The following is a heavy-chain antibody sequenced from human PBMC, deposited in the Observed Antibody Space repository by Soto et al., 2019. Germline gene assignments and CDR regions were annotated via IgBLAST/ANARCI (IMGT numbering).Heavy chain of an antibody. CDR3: SLHYDYPAAPFVF. J-gene: IGHJ4*02. Sequence: SVKVSCKASGFTFTSSGMQWVRQARGQRLERIGWIVVGSGNTNYAQKFQERVTITRDMSTSTAYMELSSLRSEDTAVYFFSLHYDYPAAPFVFWCQGTLVTVSS. CDR2: IVVGSGNT. D-gene: IGHD3-22*01. V-gene: IGHV1-58*02. CDR1: GFTFTSSG.